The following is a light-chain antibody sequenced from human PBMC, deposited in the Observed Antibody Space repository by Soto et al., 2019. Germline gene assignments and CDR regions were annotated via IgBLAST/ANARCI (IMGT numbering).Light chain of an antibody. Sequence: AIQMTQSPSSLSASVGDRVTITCRASQGIRNDLDWFQQKPGKAPKLLIYAASNLQSGVPARFSGSGSGTDFALTISSLQPEDFATYCCQQKYFYPFTFGPGTKVHIK. J-gene: IGKJ3*01. V-gene: IGKV1-6*01. CDR3: QQKYFYPFT. CDR1: QGIRND. CDR2: AAS.